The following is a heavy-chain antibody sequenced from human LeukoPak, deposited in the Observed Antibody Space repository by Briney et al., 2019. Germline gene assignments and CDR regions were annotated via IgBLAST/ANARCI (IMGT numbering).Heavy chain of an antibody. CDR3: ARNFGGGDSSGPYS. D-gene: IGHD3-22*01. J-gene: IGHJ4*02. V-gene: IGHV3-23*01. Sequence: GGSLRLSCAASGFTFSNYAMSWVRQAPGKGLEWVSAFSGSGGSTYYADSVKGRFTISRDNSKNTLYLQMNSLRAEDTALYYCARNFGGGDSSGPYSWGQGTLVTVSS. CDR1: GFTFSNYA. CDR2: FSGSGGST.